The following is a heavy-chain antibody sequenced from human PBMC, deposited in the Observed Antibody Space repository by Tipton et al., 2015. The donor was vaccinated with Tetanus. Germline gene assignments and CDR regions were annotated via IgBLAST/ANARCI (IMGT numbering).Heavy chain of an antibody. CDR2: SWYDGTDK. Sequence: SLRLSCAASGFIFSSYGIHWVRQAPGKGLEWLAVSWYDGTDKYYAESVKGRFTISRDNSKNTLYLQMNSLRAGDTALYYCAREADCSGGSCFSGDFDTWGQGTQVTVSS. D-gene: IGHD2-15*01. CDR3: AREADCSGGSCFSGDFDT. V-gene: IGHV3-33*01. J-gene: IGHJ4*02. CDR1: GFIFSSYG.